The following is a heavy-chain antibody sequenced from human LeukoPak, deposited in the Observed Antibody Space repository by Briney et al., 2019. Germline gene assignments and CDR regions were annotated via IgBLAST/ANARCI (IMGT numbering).Heavy chain of an antibody. D-gene: IGHD3-10*02. CDR3: AELGITMIGGV. J-gene: IGHJ6*04. CDR2: INWNGGST. Sequence: GGSLRLSCAASGFTFDDYGMSWVRQAPGKGLEWVSGINWNGGSTDYADSVKGRFTISRDNAKNSLYLQMNSLRAEDTAVYYCAELGITMIGGVWGKGTTVTISS. V-gene: IGHV3-20*04. CDR1: GFTFDDYG.